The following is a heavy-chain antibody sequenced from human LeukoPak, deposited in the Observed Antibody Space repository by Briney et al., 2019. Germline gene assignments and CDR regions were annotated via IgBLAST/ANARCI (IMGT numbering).Heavy chain of an antibody. J-gene: IGHJ4*02. Sequence: SVKVSCKACGGTFSSYTISWVRQAPGQELEWMGRIIPILGIANYAQKFQGRVTITADKSTSTAYMELSSLRSEDTAVYYCARDLPPIVGATRPFDYWGQGTLVAVSS. CDR2: IIPILGIA. V-gene: IGHV1-69*04. CDR1: GGTFSSYT. D-gene: IGHD1-26*01. CDR3: ARDLPPIVGATRPFDY.